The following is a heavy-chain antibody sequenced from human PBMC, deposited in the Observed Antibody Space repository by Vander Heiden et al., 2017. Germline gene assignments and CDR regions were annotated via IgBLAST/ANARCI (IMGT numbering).Heavy chain of an antibody. V-gene: IGHV3-30*01. D-gene: IGHD3-22*01. CDR2: ISYDGSNK. Sequence: QVQLVESGGGVVQPGRSLRLSCAASGFTFSSYAMHWVRQAPGKGLEWVAVISYDGSNKYYADSVKGRFTISRDNSKNTLYLQMNSLRAEDTAVYYCARDNYDSSGSLGYWGQGTLVTVSS. CDR1: GFTFSSYA. CDR3: ARDNYDSSGSLGY. J-gene: IGHJ4*02.